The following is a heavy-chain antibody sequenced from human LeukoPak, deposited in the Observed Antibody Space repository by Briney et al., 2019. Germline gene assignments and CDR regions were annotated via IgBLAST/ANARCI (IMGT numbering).Heavy chain of an antibody. CDR3: ASPDGYTFSWYAMDV. D-gene: IGHD2-2*02. CDR2: LWYDGRTQ. Sequence: GGSLRLSREASGFTLSSYGMHWVRQAPGKGLEWVAILWYDGRTQHYADSVKGRFTISRDNAKNTLYLQMNSLRAEDTAVYYCASPDGYTFSWYAMDVWGKGTTVAVSS. CDR1: GFTLSSYG. J-gene: IGHJ6*04. V-gene: IGHV3-33*01.